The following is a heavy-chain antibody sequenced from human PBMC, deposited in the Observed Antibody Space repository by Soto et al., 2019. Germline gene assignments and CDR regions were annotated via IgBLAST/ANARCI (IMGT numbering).Heavy chain of an antibody. J-gene: IGHJ4*02. V-gene: IGHV1-69*13. Sequence: ASVKVSCKASGGTFSSYAISWVRQAPGQGLEWMGGIIPIFGTANYAQKFQGRVTITADESTSTAYMELSSLRSEDTAVYYCARVAYYYHSSGFYFDYWGQGTLVTVST. CDR2: IIPIFGTA. D-gene: IGHD3-22*01. CDR1: GGTFSSYA. CDR3: ARVAYYYHSSGFYFDY.